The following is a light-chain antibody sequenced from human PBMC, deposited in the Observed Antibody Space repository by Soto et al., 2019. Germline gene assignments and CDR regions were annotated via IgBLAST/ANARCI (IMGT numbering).Light chain of an antibody. CDR1: QSVSSSY. V-gene: IGKV3-20*01. J-gene: IGKJ1*01. CDR2: GAS. CDR3: QQYGSSPRT. Sequence: EIVLTQSPGALSLSTGERATLSCRGCQSVSSSYLAWYQQKPGQAPRLLIYGASSRATGIPDRFSGSGSGTDFTLTISRLEPEDFAVYYCQQYGSSPRTFGQGTKVDIK.